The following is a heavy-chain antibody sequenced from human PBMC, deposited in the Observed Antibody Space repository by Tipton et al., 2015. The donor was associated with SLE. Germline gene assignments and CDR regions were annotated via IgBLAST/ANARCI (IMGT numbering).Heavy chain of an antibody. D-gene: IGHD2-15*01. CDR2: MFSSGDT. Sequence: TLSLTCTVSGASIKSGSYFWTWIRQPAGKGLEWIGRMFSSGDTNYNPSLKSRLTMSVDTSKNQFSLTVNSVTAADTAVYYCARERGYCSGPNCPVYGATLVALDVWGQGTMVTVSS. J-gene: IGHJ3*01. CDR1: GASIKSGSYF. V-gene: IGHV4-61*02. CDR3: ARERGYCSGPNCPVYGATLVALDV.